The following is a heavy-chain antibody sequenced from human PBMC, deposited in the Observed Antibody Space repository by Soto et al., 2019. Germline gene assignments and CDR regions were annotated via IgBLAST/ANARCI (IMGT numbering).Heavy chain of an antibody. CDR2: ISYDGSNK. D-gene: IGHD3-9*01. CDR1: GFTFSSYG. CDR3: AKERGLYYDILTGYYTVVVYYGMDV. V-gene: IGHV3-30*18. J-gene: IGHJ6*02. Sequence: QVQLVESGGGVVQPGRSLRLSCAASGFTFSSYGMHWVRQAPGKGLEWVAVISYDGSNKYYADSVKGRFTISRDNSKNTLYLQMNCLRAEDTAVYYCAKERGLYYDILTGYYTVVVYYGMDVWGQGTTVTVSS.